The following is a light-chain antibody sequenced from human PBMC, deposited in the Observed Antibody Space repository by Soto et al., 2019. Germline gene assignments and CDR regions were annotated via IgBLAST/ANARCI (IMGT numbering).Light chain of an antibody. V-gene: IGKV3-11*01. J-gene: IGKJ1*01. Sequence: EIVLTQSPATLSLSPGERATLSCRVSKSASSYLAWYQQKPGQAPRLLIYDASNMATGIPARFSGSGSGTDFTLTISSLEPEDFAVYYCQQRSNWPPMTFGQGTKVQIK. CDR2: DAS. CDR1: KSASSY. CDR3: QQRSNWPPMT.